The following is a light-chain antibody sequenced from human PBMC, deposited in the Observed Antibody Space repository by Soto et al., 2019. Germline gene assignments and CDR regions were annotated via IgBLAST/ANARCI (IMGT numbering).Light chain of an antibody. Sequence: QSALTQPASVSGSPGQSITISCTGAISDVGGDNHVSWYQQHPGKAPKLILYDVTNRPPGVSSRFSGSKSGDTASLTIHGLQAEDEADYYCSSYRGYIVVVFGGGTKLTVL. CDR1: ISDVGGDNH. J-gene: IGLJ2*01. CDR3: SSYRGYIVVV. V-gene: IGLV2-14*03. CDR2: DVT.